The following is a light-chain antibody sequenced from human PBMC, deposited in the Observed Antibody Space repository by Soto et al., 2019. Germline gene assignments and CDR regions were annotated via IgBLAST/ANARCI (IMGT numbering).Light chain of an antibody. CDR2: SNN. J-gene: IGLJ1*01. CDR3: ASWDDHRSGYV. Sequence: QSAVTQTPSTSGTPGQRVTISCSGSSSNIGSYYVNWYQQLQGTATKLVIYSNNQRPSGVPDRFSGSKSGASTSLAISGLRYEDEADDYCASWDDHRSGYVFGTGTKLTVL. V-gene: IGLV1-47*02. CDR1: SSNIGSYY.